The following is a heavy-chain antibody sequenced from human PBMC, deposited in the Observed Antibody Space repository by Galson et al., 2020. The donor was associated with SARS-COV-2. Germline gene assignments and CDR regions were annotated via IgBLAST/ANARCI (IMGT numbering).Heavy chain of an antibody. CDR2: IYSGGST. D-gene: IGHD5-18*01. CDR3: AHSYPPEQN. J-gene: IGHJ4*02. CDR1: GFTFSSYA. Sequence: GESLKISCAASGFTFSSYAMSWVRQAPGKGLEWVSVIYSGGSTYYADSVKGRFTISRDNSKNTLYLQMNSLRAEDTAVYYCAHSYPPEQNWGQGTLVTVSS. V-gene: IGHV3-23*03.